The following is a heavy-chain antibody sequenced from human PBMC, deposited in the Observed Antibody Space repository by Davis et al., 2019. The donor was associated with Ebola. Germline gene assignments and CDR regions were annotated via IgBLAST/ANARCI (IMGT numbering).Heavy chain of an antibody. CDR3: ARVEYRSSRGDY. CDR2: INAGNGNT. CDR1: GYTFTSYA. Sequence: ASVKVSCKASGYTFTSYAMHWVRQAPGQRLEWMGWINAGNGNTKYSQKFQGRVTITRDTSASTAYMEVSSLRSEDTAVYYCARVEYRSSRGDYWGQGTLVTVSS. J-gene: IGHJ4*02. D-gene: IGHD6-6*01. V-gene: IGHV1-3*01.